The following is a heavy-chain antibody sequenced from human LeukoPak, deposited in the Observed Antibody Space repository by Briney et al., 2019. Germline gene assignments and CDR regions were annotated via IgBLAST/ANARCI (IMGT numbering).Heavy chain of an antibody. CDR1: GFTVSSNY. Sequence: GGSLRLSCAASGFTVSSNYMSWVRQAPGKGLEWVSVIYSGGGTYYADSVKGRFTISRDNSKNTLYLQMNSLRAEDTAVYYCARDRYCSGGTCKVFDYWGQGTLVTVSS. D-gene: IGHD2-15*01. V-gene: IGHV3-53*01. CDR2: IYSGGGT. J-gene: IGHJ4*02. CDR3: ARDRYCSGGTCKVFDY.